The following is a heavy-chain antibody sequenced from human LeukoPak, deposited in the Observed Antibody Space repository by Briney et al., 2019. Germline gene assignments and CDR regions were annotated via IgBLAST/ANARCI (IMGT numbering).Heavy chain of an antibody. CDR3: ARFGGYSYGSAADY. CDR1: GGSISSYY. Sequence: PSETLSLTCTVSGGSISSYYWSWIRQPPGKGLEWIGYIYYCGSTNYNPSLKSRVTISVDTSKNQFSLKLSSVTAADTAVYYCARFGGYSYGSAADYWGQGTLVTVSS. CDR2: IYYCGST. V-gene: IGHV4-59*01. J-gene: IGHJ4*02. D-gene: IGHD5-18*01.